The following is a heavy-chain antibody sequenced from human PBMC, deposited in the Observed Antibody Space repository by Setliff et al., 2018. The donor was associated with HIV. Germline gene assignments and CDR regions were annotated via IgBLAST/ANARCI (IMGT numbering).Heavy chain of an antibody. CDR3: ARGPADSSGYYPDY. CDR1: GFTFSNYA. Sequence: PGGSLRLSCSTSGFTFSNYAMHWVRQAPGKGLEYVSSISTNGDSTSYADSVKGRFTISRDNSKNTLYLQMSSLRTEDTAVYYCARGPADSSGYYPDYWGQGTLVTVSS. CDR2: ISTNGDST. D-gene: IGHD3-22*01. V-gene: IGHV3-64D*09. J-gene: IGHJ4*02.